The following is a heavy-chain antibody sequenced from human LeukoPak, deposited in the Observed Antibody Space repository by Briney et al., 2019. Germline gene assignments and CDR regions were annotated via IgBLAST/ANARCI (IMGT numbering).Heavy chain of an antibody. J-gene: IGHJ4*02. CDR2: MYYSGST. D-gene: IGHD3-10*01. CDR3: ARDSNYYGSGSYTDY. Sequence: PSETLSLTCTVSGGSISNYYWSWIRQPPGKALEWIGYMYYSGSTNYNPSLKSRVTISVDTSKNQFSLKMRSVTAADTAVYYCARDSNYYGSGSYTDYWGQGTLVTVSS. V-gene: IGHV4-59*01. CDR1: GGSISNYY.